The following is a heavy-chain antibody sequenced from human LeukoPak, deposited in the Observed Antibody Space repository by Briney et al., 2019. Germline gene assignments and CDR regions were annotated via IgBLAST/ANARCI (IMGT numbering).Heavy chain of an antibody. CDR3: PRSPRRYGYGYVLIFDY. D-gene: IGHD5-18*01. J-gene: IGHJ4*02. Sequence: GSVKVSCKATVYTFISYHINWVRQATGKGLEWMGCMDPNCGNTGYAQKFHDRVTIPLHTPIRTAYIELNSLTSEDTAVYDCPRSPRRYGYGYVLIFDYWGQGTLVTVSS. CDR1: VYTFISYH. CDR2: MDPNCGNT. V-gene: IGHV1-8*01.